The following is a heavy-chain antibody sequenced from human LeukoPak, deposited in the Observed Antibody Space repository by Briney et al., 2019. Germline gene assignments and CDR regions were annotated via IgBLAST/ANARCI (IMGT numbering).Heavy chain of an antibody. D-gene: IGHD6-19*01. V-gene: IGHV1-2*02. CDR3: ARAYNIAVAHMDY. J-gene: IGHJ4*02. CDR2: INPNSGGT. Sequence: ASVKVSCKASGYTFTGYYMHWVRQAPGQGLEWMGWINPNSGGTNYAQKFQGRVTMTRDTSISTAYMELSRLRSDDTAVYYCARAYNIAVAHMDYWGQGTLVTVSS. CDR1: GYTFTGYY.